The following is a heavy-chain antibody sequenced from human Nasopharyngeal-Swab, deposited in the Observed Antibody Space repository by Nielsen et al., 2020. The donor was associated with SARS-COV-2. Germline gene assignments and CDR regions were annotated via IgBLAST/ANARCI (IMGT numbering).Heavy chain of an antibody. J-gene: IGHJ4*02. Sequence: ASVKVSCKASGYTFTSYDINWVRQATGQGLEWMGWINPNSGGTNYAQKFQGRVTMTRDTSISTAYMELSRLRSDDTAVYYCARGAGMTTFDYWGQGTLVTVSS. CDR3: ARGAGMTTFDY. CDR2: INPNSGGT. CDR1: GYTFTSYD. D-gene: IGHD4-11*01. V-gene: IGHV1-2*02.